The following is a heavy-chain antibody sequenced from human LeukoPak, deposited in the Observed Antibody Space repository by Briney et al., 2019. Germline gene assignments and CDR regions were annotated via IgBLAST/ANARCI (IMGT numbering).Heavy chain of an antibody. CDR3: AKDAPMADWLVPEY. CDR1: GFTFDDYA. Sequence: PGGSLRLSCAASGFTFDDYAMHWVRQAPGKGLEWVSLISWDGGSTYYADSVKGRFTISRDNSKNSLYLQMNSLRAEDTAVYYCAKDAPMADWLVPEYWGQGTLVTVSS. V-gene: IGHV3-43D*03. CDR2: ISWDGGST. D-gene: IGHD6-19*01. J-gene: IGHJ4*02.